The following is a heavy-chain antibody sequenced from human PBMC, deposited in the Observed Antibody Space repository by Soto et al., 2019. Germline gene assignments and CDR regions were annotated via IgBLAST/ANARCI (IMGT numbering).Heavy chain of an antibody. CDR3: ARATDSNLDY. J-gene: IGHJ4*02. D-gene: IGHD3-22*01. Sequence: AASVKVSCKASGYAVTSYYMHCVRQAPGQGLEWMGIINPSGGSTSYAQKFQGRVTMTRDTSTSTVYMELSSLRSEDTAVYYCARATDSNLDYWGQGTLVTVSS. V-gene: IGHV1-46*01. CDR1: GYAVTSYY. CDR2: INPSGGST.